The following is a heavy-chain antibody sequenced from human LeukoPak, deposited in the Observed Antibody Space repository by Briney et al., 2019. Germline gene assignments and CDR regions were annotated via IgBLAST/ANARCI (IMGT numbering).Heavy chain of an antibody. Sequence: GGSLRLSCAASGFTFSSYGMHWVRQAPGKGLEWVAVISYDGSNKYYADSVKGRFTISRDNSKNTLYLQMNSLRAEDTAVYYCAKSRRDSSGYRYYFDYWGQGTLVTVSS. D-gene: IGHD3-22*01. CDR1: GFTFSSYG. CDR2: ISYDGSNK. J-gene: IGHJ4*02. CDR3: AKSRRDSSGYRYYFDY. V-gene: IGHV3-30*18.